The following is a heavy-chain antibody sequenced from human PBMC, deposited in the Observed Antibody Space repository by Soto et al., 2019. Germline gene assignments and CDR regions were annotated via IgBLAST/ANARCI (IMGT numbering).Heavy chain of an antibody. Sequence: QVQLVQSGAEVKKPGASVKVSCKASGYTFTSYDINWVRQATGQGLEWMGWMNPNSGNTGYAQKFQGRVTMTRNTSKSTAYMELSSLRSEDTAVYYCARGAKGVGAINDAFDIWGQGTMVTVSS. D-gene: IGHD1-26*01. V-gene: IGHV1-8*01. CDR3: ARGAKGVGAINDAFDI. CDR1: GYTFTSYD. J-gene: IGHJ3*02. CDR2: MNPNSGNT.